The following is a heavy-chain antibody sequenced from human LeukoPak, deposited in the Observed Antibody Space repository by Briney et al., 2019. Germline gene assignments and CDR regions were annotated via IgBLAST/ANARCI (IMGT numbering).Heavy chain of an antibody. Sequence: GGSLRLSCTASGFTFSSYAMSWVRQAPGKGLEWVSVITVGGGGTTYADSVKGRFTISRDNSKNTLYLQMNSLRAEDTAVYYCAGSSSWYYFKYWGQGTLVTVSS. CDR3: AGSSSWYYFKY. CDR2: ITVGGGGT. V-gene: IGHV3-23*01. CDR1: GFTFSSYA. D-gene: IGHD6-13*01. J-gene: IGHJ4*02.